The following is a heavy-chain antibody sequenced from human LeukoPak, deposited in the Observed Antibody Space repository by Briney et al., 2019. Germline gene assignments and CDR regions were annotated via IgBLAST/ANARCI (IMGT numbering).Heavy chain of an antibody. J-gene: IGHJ4*02. V-gene: IGHV3-23*01. CDR2: ISGSGGGT. Sequence: GGSLRLSCAASGFTFSNFAMSSVRQAPGKGLEWVSLISGSGGGTHYADSVKGRFTISRDNSKNTLYLQMNSLRADDTAVYYCAKDAYGSGSKRPDYWGQGTLVTVSS. CDR1: GFTFSNFA. CDR3: AKDAYGSGSKRPDY. D-gene: IGHD3-10*01.